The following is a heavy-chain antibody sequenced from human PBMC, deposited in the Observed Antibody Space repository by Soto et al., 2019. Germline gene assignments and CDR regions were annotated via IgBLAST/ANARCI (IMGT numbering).Heavy chain of an antibody. Sequence: QVQLVQSGAEVKKPGASVKVSCKASGYTFTGYYMHWVRQAPGQGLEWMGWINPNSGGTNYAQKFQGWVTMTRDTSISTAYMELSRLRSDDTAVYYCAREVEQQLLNYYYYGMDVWGQGTTVTVSS. V-gene: IGHV1-2*04. CDR1: GYTFTGYY. CDR2: INPNSGGT. J-gene: IGHJ6*02. CDR3: AREVEQQLLNYYYYGMDV. D-gene: IGHD6-13*01.